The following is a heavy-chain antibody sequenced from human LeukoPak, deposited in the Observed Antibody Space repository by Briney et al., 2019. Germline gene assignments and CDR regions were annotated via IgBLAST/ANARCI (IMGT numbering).Heavy chain of an antibody. V-gene: IGHV1-46*01. Sequence: GASVKVSCKASGYSFTDYFIHWVRQAPGQGLEWMGMIVPSGGGTNYAQNFQGRVTVTRDTSTSTIYMELSSLRSEDTAVYYCVRELSPGYFGYWGQGTLVTVSS. D-gene: IGHD3-22*01. J-gene: IGHJ4*02. CDR1: GYSFTDYF. CDR3: VRELSPGYFGY. CDR2: IVPSGGGT.